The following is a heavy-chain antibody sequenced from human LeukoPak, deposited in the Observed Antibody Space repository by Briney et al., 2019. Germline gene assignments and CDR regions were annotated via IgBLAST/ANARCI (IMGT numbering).Heavy chain of an antibody. D-gene: IGHD1-26*01. V-gene: IGHV3-23*01. CDR3: AKQWVDC. CDR1: GFTFSNYA. J-gene: IGHJ4*02. CDR2: ISESGDTT. Sequence: PGGSLRLSCAASGFTFSNYAMNWARQAPGKGLEWVPSISESGDTTHHADSVKGRFTISRDNAQNTLYLQMNTLRAEDTALYYCAKQWVDCWGQGTLVTVSS.